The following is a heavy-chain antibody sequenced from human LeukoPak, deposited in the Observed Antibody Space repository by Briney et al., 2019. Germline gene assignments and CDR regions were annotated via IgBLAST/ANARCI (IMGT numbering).Heavy chain of an antibody. CDR3: ARDWYSSSWYRDDYYYYYMDV. D-gene: IGHD6-13*01. V-gene: IGHV1-2*02. CDR1: GYTFTGYY. CDR2: INPNSGGT. J-gene: IGHJ6*03. Sequence: ASVKVSCKASGYTFTGYYMHWVRQAPGQGLEWMGWINPNSGGTNYAQKFQGRVTMTRDTSISTAYMELSRLRSDDTAVYYCARDWYSSSWYRDDYYYYYMDVWGKGTTVTVSS.